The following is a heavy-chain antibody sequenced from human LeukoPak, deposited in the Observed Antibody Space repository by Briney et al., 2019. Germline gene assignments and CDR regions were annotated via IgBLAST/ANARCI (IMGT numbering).Heavy chain of an antibody. CDR1: GGSISSYY. D-gene: IGHD2-21*01. Sequence: SETLSLTCTVSGGSISSYYWSWIRQPPGKGLEWIGYIYYSGSTNYNPSLKSRVTISVDTSKNQFSLKQSSVTAADTAVYYCARGQHGYYYYMDVWGKGTTVTVSS. CDR3: ARGQHGYYYYMDV. J-gene: IGHJ6*03. V-gene: IGHV4-59*01. CDR2: IYYSGST.